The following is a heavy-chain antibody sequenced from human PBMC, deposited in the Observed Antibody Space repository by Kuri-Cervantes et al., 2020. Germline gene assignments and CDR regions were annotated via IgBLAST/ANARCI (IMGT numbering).Heavy chain of an antibody. CDR2: TYSGGTS. J-gene: IGHJ4*02. CDR1: GFTVNSYF. Sequence: GESLKISCAASGFTVNSYFLTWVRQPPGKGLEWVSVTYSGGTSYFGDSVKGRFTISRDYSKNTLYLEMNSLRAEDTAVYYCAKTAGYSSGWSNFDYWGQGTLVTVSS. D-gene: IGHD6-19*01. CDR3: AKTAGYSSGWSNFDY. V-gene: IGHV3-53*01.